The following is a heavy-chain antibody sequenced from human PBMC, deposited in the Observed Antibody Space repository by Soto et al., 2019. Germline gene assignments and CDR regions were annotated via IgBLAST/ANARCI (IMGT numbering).Heavy chain of an antibody. J-gene: IGHJ5*02. CDR1: GFTFSSYS. D-gene: IGHD6-19*01. CDR2: IISSSRYI. Sequence: GGSLRLSCAASGFTFSSYSMNWVRQAPGKGLEWGSSIISSSRYIYYAASVKGRFTISRDNAKNSLYLQMNSLRAEDTAVYYCARDPSSGPTKTNWFDPWGKGTLVTVAS. CDR3: ARDPSSGPTKTNWFDP. V-gene: IGHV3-21*01.